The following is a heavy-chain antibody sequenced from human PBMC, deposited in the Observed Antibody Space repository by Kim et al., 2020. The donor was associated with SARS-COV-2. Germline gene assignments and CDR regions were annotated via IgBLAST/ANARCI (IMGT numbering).Heavy chain of an antibody. CDR3: ARAQVVPAASDLDY. CDR2: IWYDGSNK. Sequence: GGSLRLSCAASGFTFSSYGMHWVRQAPGKGLEWVAVIWYDGSNKYYADSVKGRFTISRDNSKNTLYLQMNSLRAEDTAVYYCARAQVVPAASDLDYWGKGTLVTVSS. J-gene: IGHJ4*02. D-gene: IGHD2-2*01. CDR1: GFTFSSYG. V-gene: IGHV3-33*01.